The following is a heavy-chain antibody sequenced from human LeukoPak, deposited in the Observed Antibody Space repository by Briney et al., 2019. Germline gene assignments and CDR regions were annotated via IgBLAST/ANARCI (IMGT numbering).Heavy chain of an antibody. CDR2: IYYSGST. V-gene: IGHV4-59*01. Sequence: SETLSLTCTVSGGSISSYYWSWIRQPPGKGLEWIGYIYYSGSTNYNPSLKSRVTISVDTSKNQFSLKLSSVTAADTAVYYCAREQTYYYDSSGYRGYFDYWGQGTLVTVSS. D-gene: IGHD3-22*01. CDR1: GGSISSYY. CDR3: AREQTYYYDSSGYRGYFDY. J-gene: IGHJ4*02.